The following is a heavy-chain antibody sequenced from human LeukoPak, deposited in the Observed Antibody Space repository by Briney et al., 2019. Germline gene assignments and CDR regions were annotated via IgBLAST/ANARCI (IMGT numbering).Heavy chain of an antibody. CDR3: ARGAEAETSPLDF. V-gene: IGHV1-2*02. Sequence: ASVKVSCKASGYIFSDYYMHWVRQARGQGLEWLGWINPKSGAADYAQQFRGRVTMTRDTSINTDYMEMKRVTSDDTAVYYCARGAEAETSPLDFWGQGTLVIVSS. D-gene: IGHD6-13*01. CDR2: INPKSGAA. CDR1: GYIFSDYY. J-gene: IGHJ4*02.